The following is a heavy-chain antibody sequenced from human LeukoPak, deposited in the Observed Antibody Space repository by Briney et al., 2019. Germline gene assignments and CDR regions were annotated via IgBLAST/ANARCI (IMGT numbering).Heavy chain of an antibody. J-gene: IGHJ4*02. CDR1: GFTFTTYA. V-gene: IGHV3-30*02. Sequence: GGSLRLSCAASGFTFTTYAMSWVRQAPGKGLEWVAFIRYDGSNKYYADSVKGRFTISRDNSKNTLYLQMNSLRAEDTAVYYCAPTPYTVTQTEPFDYWGQGTLVTVSS. CDR3: APTPYTVTQTEPFDY. D-gene: IGHD4-17*01. CDR2: IRYDGSNK.